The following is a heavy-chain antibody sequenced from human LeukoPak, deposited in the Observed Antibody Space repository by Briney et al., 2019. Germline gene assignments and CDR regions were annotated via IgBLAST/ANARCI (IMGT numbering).Heavy chain of an antibody. V-gene: IGHV3-7*01. CDR2: IKQDGSEK. CDR3: ARVQYFDL. CDR1: GFTFSSYG. Sequence: GGSLRLSCAASGFTFSSYGMHWVRQAPGKGLEWVANIKQDGSEKYYVDSVKGRFTISRDNAKNSLYLQMNSLRAEDTAVYYCARVQYFDLWGRGTLVTVSS. J-gene: IGHJ2*01.